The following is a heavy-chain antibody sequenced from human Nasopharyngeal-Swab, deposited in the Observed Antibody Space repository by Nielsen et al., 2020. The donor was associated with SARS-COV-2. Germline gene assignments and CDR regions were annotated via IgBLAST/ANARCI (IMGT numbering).Heavy chain of an antibody. J-gene: IGHJ4*02. Sequence: GESLKISCSASGFTFSSYAMHWVRQAPGKGLEYVSAISSNGGSTYYADSVKGRFTISRDNSKNTLYLQMSSLRVEDTAVYYCVADEDIVLMVLDYWGQGTLVTVSS. CDR2: ISSNGGST. CDR1: GFTFSSYA. D-gene: IGHD2-8*01. V-gene: IGHV3-64D*06. CDR3: VADEDIVLMVLDY.